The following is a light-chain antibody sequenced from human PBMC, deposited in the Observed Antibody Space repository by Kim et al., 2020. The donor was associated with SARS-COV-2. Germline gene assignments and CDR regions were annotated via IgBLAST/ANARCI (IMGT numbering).Light chain of an antibody. J-gene: IGKJ1*01. CDR1: QSVSSSY. CDR3: QQYGSSPGT. CDR2: GAS. V-gene: IGKV3-20*01. Sequence: SPSERATLYCRDSQSVSSSYLAWYQQKPGQAPRLLIYGASSRDTGIPDRFSGSGSGTDFTLTISRLEPEDFAGYYCQQYGSSPGTFGQGTKVEIK.